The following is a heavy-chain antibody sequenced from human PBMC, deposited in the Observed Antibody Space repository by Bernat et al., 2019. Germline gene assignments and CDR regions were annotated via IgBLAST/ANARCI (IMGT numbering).Heavy chain of an antibody. CDR3: ARERFVIAAAGKPDDY. J-gene: IGHJ4*02. V-gene: IGHV4-38-2*02. CDR2: IYHSGST. D-gene: IGHD6-13*01. CDR1: GYSISSGYY. Sequence: QVQLQESGPGLVKPSETLSLTCAVSGYSISSGYYWGWIRQPPGKGLEWIGSIYHSGSTYYNPSLKIRVTISVDTSKNQFSLKLSSVTAADTAVYYCARERFVIAAAGKPDDYWGQGTLVTVSS.